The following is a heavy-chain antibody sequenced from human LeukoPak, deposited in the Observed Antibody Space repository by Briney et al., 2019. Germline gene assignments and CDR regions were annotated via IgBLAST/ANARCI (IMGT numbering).Heavy chain of an antibody. CDR3: ARNPITIFGVVITEYYFDY. V-gene: IGHV3-7*01. D-gene: IGHD3-3*01. J-gene: IGHJ4*02. CDR2: IKQDGSEK. Sequence: GGSLRLSCAGSGFTFINYWMTWVRQAPGKGLEWVANIKQDGSEKYYVDSVKGRFTISRDNAKNSLYLQMNSLRAEDTAVYYCARNPITIFGVVITEYYFDYWGQGTLVTVSS. CDR1: GFTFINYW.